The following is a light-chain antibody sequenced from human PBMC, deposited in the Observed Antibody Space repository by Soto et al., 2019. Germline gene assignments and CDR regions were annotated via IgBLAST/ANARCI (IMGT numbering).Light chain of an antibody. CDR1: SGHSSYI. J-gene: IGLJ3*02. CDR2: LEGSGSY. V-gene: IGLV4-60*02. CDR3: ETWDSNTRV. Sequence: QSVLTQSSSASASLGSSVKLTCTLSSGHSSYIIAWHQQQPGKAPRYLMKLEGSGSYNKGSGVPDRFSGSSSGADRYLTISNLQFDDEADYYGETWDSNTRVFGGGTKLTVL.